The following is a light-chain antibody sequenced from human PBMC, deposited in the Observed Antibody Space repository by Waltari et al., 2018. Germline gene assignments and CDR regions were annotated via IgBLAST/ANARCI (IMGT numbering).Light chain of an antibody. CDR3: QQYYTTPPYT. V-gene: IGKV4-1*01. J-gene: IGKJ2*01. CDR2: WAS. CDR1: QNHLYSSNNNNY. Sequence: DIVMTQSPDFLAVSLGESATLTHTSSQNHLYSSNNNNYLAWYQQKPGQPPTRLIYWASTREFGVPDRFSGSGSETDFTLTISSLQAEDVAVYYCQQYYTTPPYTFGQGTKLEIK.